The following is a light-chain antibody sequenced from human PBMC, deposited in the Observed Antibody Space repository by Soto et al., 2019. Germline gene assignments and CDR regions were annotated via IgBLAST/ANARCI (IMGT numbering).Light chain of an antibody. Sequence: DIQMTQSPSSVSASVGDRVTITCRASQGISSWLAWYQQKPGKAPKLLIYATSSLQSGVPSRFSGSEPGTDFTLPITSLQPVDLATSYCQQANSFRQNFGQRSKLEIK. CDR1: QGISSW. CDR2: ATS. CDR3: QQANSFRQN. V-gene: IGKV1-12*01. J-gene: IGKJ2*01.